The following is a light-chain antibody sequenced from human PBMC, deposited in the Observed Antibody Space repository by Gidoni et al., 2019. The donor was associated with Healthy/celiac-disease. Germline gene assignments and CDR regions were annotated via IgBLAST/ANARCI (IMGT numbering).Light chain of an antibody. CDR1: QSISSY. CDR2: AAS. CDR3: KQRYSTLT. V-gene: IGKV1-39*01. J-gene: IGKJ4*01. Sequence: DIKMTQSPSSLSASVGDRVTITCRASQSISSYLNWYQQKPGKAPKLVIYAASSLQSGIPSRFRARRYGTDFTRTISSVQPEDFATYYCKQRYSTLTCGGGTKVEIK.